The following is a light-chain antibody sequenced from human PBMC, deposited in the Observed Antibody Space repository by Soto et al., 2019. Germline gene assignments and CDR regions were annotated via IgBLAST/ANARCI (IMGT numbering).Light chain of an antibody. CDR3: QQRSNWPPLT. V-gene: IGKV3-11*01. J-gene: IGKJ4*01. CDR2: DAS. Sequence: EIVLTQSPATLSXSPGEXXTLSXRASQSVSSYLAWYQQKPGQAPRLLIYDASNRATGIPARFSGSGSGTDFTLTISSLEPEDFAVYYCQQRSNWPPLTFGGGTKVEMK. CDR1: QSVSSY.